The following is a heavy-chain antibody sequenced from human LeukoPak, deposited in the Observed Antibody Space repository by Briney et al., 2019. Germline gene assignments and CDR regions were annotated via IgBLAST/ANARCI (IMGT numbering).Heavy chain of an antibody. V-gene: IGHV3-7*01. Sequence: GASLRLSCAASGFTFRDYWMAWVRQAPGKGLKWVANIWPDGSDTYHVESVRGRFASSRDNAQNSLNLQMNGLRVADSAVYFCARWGVNAGLDRWGQGTLVIVSS. CDR2: IWPDGSDT. D-gene: IGHD3-10*01. CDR1: GFTFRDYW. CDR3: ARWGVNAGLDR. J-gene: IGHJ5*02.